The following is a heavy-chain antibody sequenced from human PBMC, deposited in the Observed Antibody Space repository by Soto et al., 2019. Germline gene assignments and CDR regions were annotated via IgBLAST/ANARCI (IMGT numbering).Heavy chain of an antibody. V-gene: IGHV3-9*01. CDR2: ISWNSGSI. D-gene: IGHD4-17*01. J-gene: IGHJ4*02. Sequence: EVQLVESGGGLVQPGRSLRLSCAASGFTFDDYATHWVRQAPGKGLEWVSGISWNSGSIGYADSVKGRFTISRDNAKNSLYLQMNSLRAEDTALYYCAKDIHTVTSPNFDCWGQGTLVTVSS. CDR3: AKDIHTVTSPNFDC. CDR1: GFTFDDYA.